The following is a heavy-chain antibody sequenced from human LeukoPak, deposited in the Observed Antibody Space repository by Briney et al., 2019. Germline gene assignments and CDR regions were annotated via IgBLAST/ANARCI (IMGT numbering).Heavy chain of an antibody. CDR1: GGSISGYY. CDR2: INHSGST. Sequence: SETLSLTCTVSGGSISGYYWSWIRQPPGKGLEWIGEINHSGSTNYNPSLKSRVTISVDTSKNQFSLKLSSVTAADTAVYYCARQDYYDYVWGSYRLPQAFDYWGQGTLVTVSS. CDR3: ARQDYYDYVWGSYRLPQAFDY. D-gene: IGHD3-16*02. J-gene: IGHJ4*02. V-gene: IGHV4-34*01.